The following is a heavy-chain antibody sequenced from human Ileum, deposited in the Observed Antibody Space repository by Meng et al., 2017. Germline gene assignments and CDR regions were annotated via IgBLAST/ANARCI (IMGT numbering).Heavy chain of an antibody. CDR3: ATPAAGRWRERRYFDY. D-gene: IGHD1-1*01. CDR1: GFTFSSYE. J-gene: IGHJ4*02. Sequence: GGSLRLSCAASGFTFSSYEMTWVRQAPGKGLEWNSSITPSGSDIYYADSVKGRFTISRDNAKNSLYLQLNSVRDEDTAVYYCATPAAGRWRERRYFDYWGQGTLVTVSS. CDR2: ITPSGSDI. V-gene: IGHV3-48*03.